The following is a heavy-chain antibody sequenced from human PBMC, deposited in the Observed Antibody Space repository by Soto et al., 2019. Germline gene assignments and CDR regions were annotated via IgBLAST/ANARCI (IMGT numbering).Heavy chain of an antibody. CDR1: GFTFSSYA. Sequence: GGSLRLSCAASGFTFSSYAMHWVRQAPGKGLEWVALISYDGSNKYYADSVKGRFKISRDNSKNTLYLQMNSLRAEDTAVYYCAREGPRGTSDYWGQGTMVTVSS. V-gene: IGHV3-30-3*01. J-gene: IGHJ4*02. CDR3: AREGPRGTSDY. D-gene: IGHD2-15*01. CDR2: ISYDGSNK.